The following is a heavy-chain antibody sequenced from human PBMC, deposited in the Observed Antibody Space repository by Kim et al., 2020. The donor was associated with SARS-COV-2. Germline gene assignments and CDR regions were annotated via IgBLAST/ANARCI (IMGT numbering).Heavy chain of an antibody. CDR2: TYYSGST. Sequence: SETLSLTCTVSGGSISSGGYCWSWIRQHPGKGLEWIGYTYYSGSTYSNPALKSRVTISVDTSKNQFPLKLSSVTAADTAVYYCAGGGGESCDYWGQGTPV. CDR3: AGGGGESCDY. D-gene: IGHD3-16*01. V-gene: IGHV4-31*03. CDR1: GGSISSGGYC. J-gene: IGHJ4*02.